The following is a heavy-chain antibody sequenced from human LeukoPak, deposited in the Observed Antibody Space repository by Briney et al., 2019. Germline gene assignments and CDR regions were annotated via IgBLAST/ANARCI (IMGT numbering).Heavy chain of an antibody. CDR1: GGSISSYY. CDR3: ARDLYYYYYMDV. Sequence: PSETLSLTCTVSGGSISSYYWSWIRQPPGKGLEWIGYIYYSGSTNYNPSLKSRVTIPVDTSKNQFSLKLSSVTAADTAVYYCARDLYYYYYMDVWGKGTTVTVSS. J-gene: IGHJ6*03. CDR2: IYYSGST. V-gene: IGHV4-59*01.